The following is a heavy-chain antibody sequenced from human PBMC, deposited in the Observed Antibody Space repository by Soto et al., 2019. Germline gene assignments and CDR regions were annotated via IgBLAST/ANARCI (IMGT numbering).Heavy chain of an antibody. CDR1: GYTFTSYY. J-gene: IGHJ4*02. CDR3: GRSRILWVAGTTLDFFDY. V-gene: IGHV1-46*03. Sequence: ASVKVSCKASGYTFTSYYMHWVRQAPGQGLEWMGIINPSGGSTSYAQKFQGRVTMTRDTSTSTVYMELSSLRSEDTAVYYCGRSRILWVAGTTLDFFDYWGQGTLVTVSS. D-gene: IGHD1-7*01. CDR2: INPSGGST.